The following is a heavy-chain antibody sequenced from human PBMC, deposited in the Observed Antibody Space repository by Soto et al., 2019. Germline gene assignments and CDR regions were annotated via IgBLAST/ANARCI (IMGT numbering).Heavy chain of an antibody. CDR2: IYYSGST. D-gene: IGHD2-15*01. V-gene: IGHV4-31*03. CDR1: GGSISSGGYY. J-gene: IGHJ4*02. Sequence: QVQLQESGPGLVKPSQTLSLTCTVSGGSISSGGYYWSWIRQHPGKGLEWIGYIYYSGSTYYNPSLKSRVTISVDTSKNQFPLKLSSVTAADTAVYYCARQDVVPSTQTEYWGQGTLVTVSS. CDR3: ARQDVVPSTQTEY.